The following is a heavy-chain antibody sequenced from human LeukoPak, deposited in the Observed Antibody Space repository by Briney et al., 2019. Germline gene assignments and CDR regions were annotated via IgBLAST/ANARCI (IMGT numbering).Heavy chain of an antibody. Sequence: ASVKVSCKASGYTFTSNYIHWMRQAPGQGLEWMGMIYPRDGSTSYAQKFQGRVTVTRDTSTSTVHMELSGLRSEDTAVYYCARDQEGFDYWGQGTLVTVSS. J-gene: IGHJ4*02. CDR1: GYTFTSNY. CDR2: IYPRDGST. CDR3: ARDQEGFDY. V-gene: IGHV1-46*01.